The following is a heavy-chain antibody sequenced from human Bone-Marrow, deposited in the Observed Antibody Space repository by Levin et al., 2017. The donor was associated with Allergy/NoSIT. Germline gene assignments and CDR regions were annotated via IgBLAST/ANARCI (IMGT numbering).Heavy chain of an antibody. CDR2: IHYSGRA. V-gene: IGHV4-31*02. D-gene: IGHD4-17*01. CDR3: VREVINPSYGDLDGFDI. Sequence: SQTLSLTCTVSGGSINSENYYWSWIRQHPGKGLEWIGYIHYSGRAYYNPSLKSRPILSVDTSKNQFSLKLSSVTAADTAVYYCVREVINPSYGDLDGFDIWGQGTMVTVSS. J-gene: IGHJ3*02. CDR1: GGSINSENYY.